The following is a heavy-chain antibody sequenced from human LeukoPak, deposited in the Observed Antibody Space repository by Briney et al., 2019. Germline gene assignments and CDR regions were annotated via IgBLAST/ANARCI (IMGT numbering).Heavy chain of an antibody. CDR3: ARGSGSKVIDY. J-gene: IGHJ4*02. CDR1: GFTVSSNY. V-gene: IGHV3-66*01. Sequence: GGSLRLSCAASGFTVSSNYMSWARQAPGKGLEWVSVIYSGGSTYYADSVKGRFTISRDNSKNTLYLQMNSLRAEDTAVYYCARGSGSKVIDYWGQGTLVTVSS. D-gene: IGHD3-10*01. CDR2: IYSGGST.